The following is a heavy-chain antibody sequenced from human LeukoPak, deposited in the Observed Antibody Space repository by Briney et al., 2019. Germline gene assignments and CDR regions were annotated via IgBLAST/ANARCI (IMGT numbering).Heavy chain of an antibody. CDR2: IYLYGTT. J-gene: IGHJ3*02. Sequence: SETLSLTCSVSIGSISSSKWWSWVRQSPVKGLEWIGEIYLYGTTNYNPSFTSRVTMSVDRSRNQFSLKLTSVTAADTAVYFCARDVPHYDSSGHPAFDIWGQGTMVTVSS. V-gene: IGHV4-4*02. CDR1: IGSISSSKW. CDR3: ARDVPHYDSSGHPAFDI. D-gene: IGHD3-22*01.